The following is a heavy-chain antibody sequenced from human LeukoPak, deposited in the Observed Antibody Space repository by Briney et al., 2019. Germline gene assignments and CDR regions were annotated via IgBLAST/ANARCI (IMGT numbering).Heavy chain of an antibody. CDR1: GGSISSSSYY. Sequence: SETLSLTCTVSGGSISSSSYYWGWIRQPPGTGLEWIGSIYYSGSTYYNPYLKSRVTISVDTSKNQFSLKLSSVTAADTAVYYCRVDGSGRYPTVDWGQGTLVTVSS. V-gene: IGHV4-39*01. D-gene: IGHD3-10*01. J-gene: IGHJ4*02. CDR3: RVDGSGRYPTVD. CDR2: IYYSGST.